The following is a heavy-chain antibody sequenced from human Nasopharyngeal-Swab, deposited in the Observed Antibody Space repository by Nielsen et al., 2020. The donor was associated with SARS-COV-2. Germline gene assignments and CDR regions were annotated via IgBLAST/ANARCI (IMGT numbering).Heavy chain of an antibody. V-gene: IGHV7-4-1*02. D-gene: IGHD3-3*01. J-gene: IGHJ4*02. Sequence: ASVNVSCKASGYTFNTYAMNWVRQAPGQGLEWMGWINTNTGNPTYAQGFTGRFVFSLDTSVSTAYLQISSLKAEDTAVYYCARDAAVDYDYWSGYYRGLGRGDYWGQGTLVTVSS. CDR3: ARDAAVDYDYWSGYYRGLGRGDY. CDR1: GYTFNTYA. CDR2: INTNTGNP.